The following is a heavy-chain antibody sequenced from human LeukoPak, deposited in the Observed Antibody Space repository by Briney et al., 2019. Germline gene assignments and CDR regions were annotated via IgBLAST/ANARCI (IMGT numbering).Heavy chain of an antibody. CDR1: GGSISSGGYS. CDR2: IYHSGST. D-gene: IGHD2-2*01. V-gene: IGHV4-30-2*01. Sequence: SQTLSLTCAVSGGSISSGGYSWSWIRQPPGKGLEWIGYIYHSGSTNYNPSLKSRVTISVDTSKNQFSLKLSSVTAADTAVYYCARVGGTNYYYYGMDVWGQGTTVTVSS. CDR3: ARVGGTNYYYYGMDV. J-gene: IGHJ6*02.